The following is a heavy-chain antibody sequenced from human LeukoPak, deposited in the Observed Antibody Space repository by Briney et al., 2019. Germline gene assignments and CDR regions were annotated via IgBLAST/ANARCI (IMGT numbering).Heavy chain of an antibody. D-gene: IGHD3-10*01. CDR3: ARDFTMVRGARGLNWFDP. CDR1: GGSISSYY. V-gene: IGHV4-4*07. J-gene: IGHJ5*02. CDR2: IYTCGST. Sequence: SETLSLTCTVSGGSISSYYWSWIRQPAGKGLEWIGRIYTCGSTNYNPSLKSRVTMSVDTSKKRFSLKLSSVTAADTAVYYCARDFTMVRGARGLNWFDPWGQGTLVTVSS.